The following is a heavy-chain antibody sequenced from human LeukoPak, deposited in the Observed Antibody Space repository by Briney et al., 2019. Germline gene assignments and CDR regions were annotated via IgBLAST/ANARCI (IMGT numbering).Heavy chain of an antibody. J-gene: IGHJ6*03. V-gene: IGHV4-61*02. Sequence: SETLSPTCTVSGGSISSGSYYWSWIRQPAGKGLEWIGRIYTSGSTNYNPSLKSRVTISVDTSKNQFPLKLSSVTAADTAVYYCARDRYIVVVPAARDYYYMEVWGKGTTVTVS. CDR1: GGSISSGSYY. CDR2: IYTSGST. CDR3: ARDRYIVVVPAARDYYYMEV. D-gene: IGHD2-2*01.